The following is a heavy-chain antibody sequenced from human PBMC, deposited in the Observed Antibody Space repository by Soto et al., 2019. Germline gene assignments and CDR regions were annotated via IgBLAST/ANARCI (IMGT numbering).Heavy chain of an antibody. CDR2: ILSDGSHE. V-gene: IGHV3-30-3*01. CDR3: ARDQAGSCSGDGCYSGWFDP. Sequence: GESLKISCAASGFTFSSYAMHWVRQAPGKGLEWVAIILSDGSHEFHADSVKGRFTISRDNSRNTLYLQMNSLRTEDTAVYYCARDQAGSCSGDGCYSGWFDPWGQGTLVTVSS. CDR1: GFTFSSYA. J-gene: IGHJ5*02. D-gene: IGHD2-15*01.